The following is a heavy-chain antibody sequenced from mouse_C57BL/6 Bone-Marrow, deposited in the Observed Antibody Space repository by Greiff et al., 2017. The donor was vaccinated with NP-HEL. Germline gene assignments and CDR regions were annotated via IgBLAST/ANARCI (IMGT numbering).Heavy chain of an antibody. D-gene: IGHD2-5*01. V-gene: IGHV5-4*01. J-gene: IGHJ1*03. CDR3: ARDPYYSNYDWYFDV. Sequence: EVKLVESGGGLVKPGGSLKLSCAASGFTFSSYAMSWVRQTPEKRLEWVATISDGGSYTYYPDNVKGRFTISRDNAKNNLYLQMSHLKSEDTAMYYCARDPYYSNYDWYFDVWGTGTTVTVSS. CDR2: ISDGGSYT. CDR1: GFTFSSYA.